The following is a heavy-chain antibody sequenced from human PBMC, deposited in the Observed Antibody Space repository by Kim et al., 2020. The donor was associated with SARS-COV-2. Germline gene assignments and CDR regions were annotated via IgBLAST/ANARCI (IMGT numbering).Heavy chain of an antibody. J-gene: IGHJ6*02. CDR2: ISAYNGNT. Sequence: ASVKVSCKASGYTFTSYGISWVRQAPGQGLEWMGWISAYNGNTNYAQMLQGRVTMTTDTSTSTAYMELRSLRSDDTAVYYCARGGTSSRLPGFYYYGMDVWAQGTTLTVSS. CDR1: GYTFTSYG. CDR3: ARGGTSSRLPGFYYYGMDV. D-gene: IGHD6-6*01. V-gene: IGHV1-18*04.